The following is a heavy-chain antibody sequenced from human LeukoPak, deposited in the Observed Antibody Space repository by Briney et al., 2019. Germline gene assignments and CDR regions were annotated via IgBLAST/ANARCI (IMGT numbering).Heavy chain of an antibody. J-gene: IGHJ4*02. Sequence: GGSLRLSCAASGFIFSSRWMGWVRQAPGKGLEWVAKINQDGSEKYSVDSVKGRFTISRDNAKKSLFLQMTSLRAEDTAVYYCARDPYGGNWFDYWGQGTLVTVSS. CDR2: INQDGSEK. CDR1: GFIFSSRW. CDR3: ARDPYGGNWFDY. D-gene: IGHD2-21*01. V-gene: IGHV3-7*01.